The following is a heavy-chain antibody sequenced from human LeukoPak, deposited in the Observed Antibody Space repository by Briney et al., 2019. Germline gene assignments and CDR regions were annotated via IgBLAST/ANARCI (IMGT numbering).Heavy chain of an antibody. J-gene: IGHJ3*02. CDR1: GFTFSSYS. CDR3: ARENYDFWSGHTGAFDI. CDR2: ISSSSSTI. D-gene: IGHD3-3*01. Sequence: PGGSLRLSCAASGFTFSSYSMNWVRQAPGKGLEWVSYISSSSSTIYYADSLKGRFTISRDNAKNSLYLQMNSLRAEDTAVYYCARENYDFWSGHTGAFDIWGQGTMVTVSS. V-gene: IGHV3-48*01.